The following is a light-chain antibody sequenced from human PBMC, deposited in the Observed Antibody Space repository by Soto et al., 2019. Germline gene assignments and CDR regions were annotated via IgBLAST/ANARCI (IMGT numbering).Light chain of an antibody. CDR1: TSNIVAGYD. J-gene: IGLJ2*01. Sequence: QSVLTQPPSVSGAPGQRVTISCTGSTSNIVAGYDVHWYQQVPGTTPKLLIYANNNRPSGVPDRFSGSKSGTSASLVITGLQAEDEADYHCQSYDNSLSGWLFGGGTKLTVL. CDR2: ANN. CDR3: QSYDNSLSGWL. V-gene: IGLV1-40*01.